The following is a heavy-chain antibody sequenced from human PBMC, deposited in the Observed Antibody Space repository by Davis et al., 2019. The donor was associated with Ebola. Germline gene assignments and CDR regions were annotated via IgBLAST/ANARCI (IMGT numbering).Heavy chain of an antibody. CDR2: ISAYNGNT. D-gene: IGHD4-17*01. Sequence: ASVKVSCKASGGTFSSYAISWVRQAPGQGLEWMGWISAYNGNTNYAQKLQGRVTMTTDTSTSTAYMELRSLRSDDTAVYYCARDSTTVTTVYYYGMDVWGQGTSVTVSS. CDR3: ARDSTTVTTVYYYGMDV. CDR1: GGTFSSYA. V-gene: IGHV1-18*01. J-gene: IGHJ6*02.